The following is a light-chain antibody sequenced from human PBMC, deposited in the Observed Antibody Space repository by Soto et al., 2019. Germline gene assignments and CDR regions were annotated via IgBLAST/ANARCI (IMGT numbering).Light chain of an antibody. J-gene: IGKJ1*01. CDR2: GAS. V-gene: IGKV3-20*01. CDR1: QSVSSSF. CDR3: QQYDSSPWT. Sequence: EIVLTQSPGTLFLSPGDRAALSCRASQSVSSSFLAWYQHKPGQAPRLLIYGASSRAPGIPDRFSGSGSGTDFTLTISRLEPEDFAVYYCQQYDSSPWTFGQGTKVEIK.